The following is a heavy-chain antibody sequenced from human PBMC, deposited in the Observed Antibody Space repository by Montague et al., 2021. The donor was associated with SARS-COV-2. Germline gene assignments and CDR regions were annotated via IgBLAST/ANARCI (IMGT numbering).Heavy chain of an antibody. D-gene: IGHD6-19*01. V-gene: IGHV4-39*01. J-gene: IGHJ3*01. CDR1: GGSISSSSYY. Sequence: SETLSLTCTVSGGSISSSSYYWAWIRQPPGKGLEWIGSIYYRGSTYYNPSLKSRVFISVDTPKNQLSLTLTSVTAADTAVYYCATQEDPSGWTDAFDFWGQGTMVTVSS. CDR2: IYYRGST. CDR3: ATQEDPSGWTDAFDF.